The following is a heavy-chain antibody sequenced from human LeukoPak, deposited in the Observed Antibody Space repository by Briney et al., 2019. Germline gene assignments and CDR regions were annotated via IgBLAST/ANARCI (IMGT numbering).Heavy chain of an antibody. Sequence: PSETLSLTCAVYGGPFSAYWSWIRQPPGKGLEWIGEINQSGSTNYNPSLKSRVIISGDTSKNQFSLNLSSVTAADTAVYYCASLGNAFDIWGQGTMVTVSS. CDR2: INQSGST. V-gene: IGHV4-34*01. CDR1: GGPFSAY. J-gene: IGHJ3*02. CDR3: ASLGNAFDI.